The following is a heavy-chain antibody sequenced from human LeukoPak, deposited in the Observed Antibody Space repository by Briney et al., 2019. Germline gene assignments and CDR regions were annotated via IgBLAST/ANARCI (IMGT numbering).Heavy chain of an antibody. D-gene: IGHD2-15*01. J-gene: IGHJ4*02. Sequence: SETLSLTCAVYCGSFSGYYWSWIRQPPGKGLEWIGEINHSGSTNYNPSLQTRHTISVDTSNNQFSLKLSSVTAADTAVYDCARGANINCSGGSCYPYYFDYWGQGTLVTVAS. CDR2: INHSGST. V-gene: IGHV4-34*01. CDR1: CGSFSGYY. CDR3: ARGANINCSGGSCYPYYFDY.